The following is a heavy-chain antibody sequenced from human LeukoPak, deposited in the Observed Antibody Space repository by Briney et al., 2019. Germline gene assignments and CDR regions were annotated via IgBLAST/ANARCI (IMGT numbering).Heavy chain of an antibody. CDR1: GNTFTSYW. Sequence: GESLKISCKGSGNTFTSYWIGWVRQMPGKGLEWMGIIYPGDSDTRYSPSFQGQVTISADKSISTAYLQWSSLKASDTAMYYCARSRRKFGESPSDYWGQGTLVTVSS. D-gene: IGHD3-10*01. CDR3: ARSRRKFGESPSDY. J-gene: IGHJ4*02. V-gene: IGHV5-51*01. CDR2: IYPGDSDT.